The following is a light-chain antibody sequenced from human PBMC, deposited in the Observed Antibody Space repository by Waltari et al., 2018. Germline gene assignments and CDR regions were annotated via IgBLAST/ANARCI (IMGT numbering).Light chain of an antibody. V-gene: IGKV1-5*03. CDR1: QSISNW. J-gene: IGKJ5*01. CDR3: QQHSTYPIT. CDR2: QAS. Sequence: IQMTQSPSTLSASVGHRVTISCRASQSISNWLAWYQERPGKVPKLLIYQASTLKSGVPSRFSGSGSGTEFTLTISSLQPDDFATYYCQQHSTYPITFGQGTRLEIK.